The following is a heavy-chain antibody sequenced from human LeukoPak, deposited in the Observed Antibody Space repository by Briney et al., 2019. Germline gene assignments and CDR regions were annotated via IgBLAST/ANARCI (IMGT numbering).Heavy chain of an antibody. CDR3: ARGPNSNWSGLDF. CDR1: GFSFSGHW. Sequence: GGSLRLSCTASGFSFSGHWMHWARQPPGKGLVWVSRISPTGSTTSYADSVKGRFTVSRDNAKNTLYLQVNNLRAEDTAVYYCARGPNSNWSGLDFWGQGTLLTVSS. V-gene: IGHV3-74*01. CDR2: ISPTGSTT. J-gene: IGHJ4*02. D-gene: IGHD6-6*01.